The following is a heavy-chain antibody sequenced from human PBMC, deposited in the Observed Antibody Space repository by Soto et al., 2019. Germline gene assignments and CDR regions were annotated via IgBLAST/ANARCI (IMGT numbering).Heavy chain of an antibody. D-gene: IGHD2-2*01. V-gene: IGHV3-7*01. CDR3: ARGQLLTFDAFDL. J-gene: IGHJ3*01. CDR2: IKQDGSEK. CDR1: GFTFSSYW. Sequence: EVQLVESGGGLVQPGGSLRLSCAASGFTFSSYWMSWVRQAPGKGLEWVANIKQDGSEKYYVDSVKGRFTISRDNAKNSLYLQMIILRAEDTAIYYCARGQLLTFDAFDLWCQGTVVTVSS.